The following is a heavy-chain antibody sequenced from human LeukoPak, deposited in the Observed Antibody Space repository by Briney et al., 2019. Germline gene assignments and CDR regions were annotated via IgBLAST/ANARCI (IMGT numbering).Heavy chain of an antibody. CDR3: AKEPREYCSSTSCPNWFDS. CDR2: ISASGGTT. D-gene: IGHD2-2*01. Sequence: GGSLRPSCAASGFTFNNYAMSWVRQAPGKGLEWVSAISASGGTTYYADSVEGRFTISRDNSENTLFLQMNSLRAEDTAIYYCAKEPREYCSSTSCPNWFDSWGQGTLVTVSS. J-gene: IGHJ5*01. CDR1: GFTFNNYA. V-gene: IGHV3-23*01.